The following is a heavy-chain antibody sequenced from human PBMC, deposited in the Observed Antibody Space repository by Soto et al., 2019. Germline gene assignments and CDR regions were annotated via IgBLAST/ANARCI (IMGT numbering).Heavy chain of an antibody. J-gene: IGHJ3*02. CDR1: GYTFTSYG. Sequence: ASVKVSCKASGYTFTSYGISWVRQAPGQGLEWMGWISAYNGNTNYAQKLQGRVTMTTDTSTSTAYMELRSLRSDDTAVYYCARAVPLGYGDYVGVGDHDAFDIWGQGTMVTVSS. D-gene: IGHD4-17*01. CDR3: ARAVPLGYGDYVGVGDHDAFDI. V-gene: IGHV1-18*01. CDR2: ISAYNGNT.